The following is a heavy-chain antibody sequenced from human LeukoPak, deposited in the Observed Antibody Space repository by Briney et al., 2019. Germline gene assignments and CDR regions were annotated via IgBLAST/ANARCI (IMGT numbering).Heavy chain of an antibody. CDR2: IYSSGST. CDR3: TRTFLSGDGYKVGYFDY. D-gene: IGHD5-24*01. V-gene: IGHV3-53*01. J-gene: IGHJ4*02. Sequence: GGSLRLSCAASGLTVSSTHMSWVRQAPGKGLEWVSLIYSSGSTYYADSVKGRFTISRDNSKNTLFLQMNSLTAEDTAMYYCTRTFLSGDGYKVGYFDYWGQGTLVTVSS. CDR1: GLTVSSTH.